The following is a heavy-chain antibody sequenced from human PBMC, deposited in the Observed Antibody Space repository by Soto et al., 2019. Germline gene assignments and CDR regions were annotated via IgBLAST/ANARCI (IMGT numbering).Heavy chain of an antibody. CDR1: GGSISSGGYS. D-gene: IGHD3-16*01. Sequence: QLQLQESGSGLVKPSQTLSLTCAVSGGSISSGGYSWSWIRQPPGKGLEWIGYIYHSGSTYYNPSLMVRVTLSVDRSKNQFSLKLSSVTAADTAVYYCARGPINTGEHFDYWGQGTLVTVSS. J-gene: IGHJ4*02. CDR2: IYHSGST. V-gene: IGHV4-30-2*01. CDR3: ARGPINTGEHFDY.